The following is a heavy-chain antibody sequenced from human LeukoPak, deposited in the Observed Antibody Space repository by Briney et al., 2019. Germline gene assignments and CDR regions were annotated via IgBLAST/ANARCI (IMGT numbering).Heavy chain of an antibody. CDR3: AKDFGSRFYYCYS. CDR1: GFMFRNYA. J-gene: IGHJ4*02. CDR2: IIASGGTT. D-gene: IGHD2-15*01. V-gene: IGHV3-23*01. Sequence: GGSLRLSCAASGFMFRNYAMDWVRPAPGKGLEWVSAIIASGGTTYYADSVKGRFTISRDNSKNTLFLQMNGLRAEDTAVYYCAKDFGSRFYYCYSWGQVTLITV.